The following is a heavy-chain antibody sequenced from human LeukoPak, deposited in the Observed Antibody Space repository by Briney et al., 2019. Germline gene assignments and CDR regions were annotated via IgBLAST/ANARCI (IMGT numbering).Heavy chain of an antibody. J-gene: IGHJ4*02. CDR1: GGSISSYY. CDR3: AKSSGSYYNVDFDY. V-gene: IGHV4-59*01. D-gene: IGHD3-10*01. Sequence: SETLSLTCTVSGGSISSYYWSWIRQPPGKGLEWIGYIYYSGSTNYNPSLKSRVTISVDTSKNQFSLKLSSVTAADTAVYYCAKSSGSYYNVDFDYWGQGTLVTVSS. CDR2: IYYSGST.